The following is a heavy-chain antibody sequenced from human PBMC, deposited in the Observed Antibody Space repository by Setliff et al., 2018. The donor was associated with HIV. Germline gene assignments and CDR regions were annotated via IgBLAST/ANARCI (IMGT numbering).Heavy chain of an antibody. CDR3: ARDGMSSHYYYGMDV. J-gene: IGHJ6*02. D-gene: IGHD6-6*01. Sequence: PGGSLRLSCAASGFTFRSYAMSWVRQAPGKGLEWVSGISGSGGNTYYADSVKGRFTISRDNSKNTRYLQMNSLRAEDTAVYYCARDGMSSHYYYGMDVWGQGTTVTVSS. CDR2: ISGSGGNT. V-gene: IGHV3-23*01. CDR1: GFTFRSYA.